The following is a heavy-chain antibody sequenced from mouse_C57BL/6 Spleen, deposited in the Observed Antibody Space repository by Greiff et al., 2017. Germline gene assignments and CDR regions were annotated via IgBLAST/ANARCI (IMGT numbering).Heavy chain of an antibody. D-gene: IGHD2-3*01. CDR3: ATDGYYAWFAY. J-gene: IGHJ3*01. CDR1: GYTFTSYW. Sequence: QVQLQQSGAELVMPGASVKLSCKASGYTFTSYWMHWVKQRPGQGLEWIGEIDPSDSYTNYNQKFKGKSTLTVDKSSSTAYMQLSSLTSEDSAVYYCATDGYYAWFAYWGQGTLVTVSA. V-gene: IGHV1-69*01. CDR2: IDPSDSYT.